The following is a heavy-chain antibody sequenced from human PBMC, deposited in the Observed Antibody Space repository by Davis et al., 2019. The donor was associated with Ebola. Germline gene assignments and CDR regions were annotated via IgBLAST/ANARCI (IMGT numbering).Heavy chain of an antibody. J-gene: IGHJ6*02. CDR1: GFTFSDYY. Sequence: GESLMISCAASGFTFSDYYMSWLRQAPGKGLEWLSYSSTYGTTIYYGDSVKGRFTISRDNANNSLYLQMHSLRPEDTAVYYCARGERRYYDYNGMDVWDQGTTVTVSS. D-gene: IGHD1-1*01. CDR3: ARGERRYYDYNGMDV. V-gene: IGHV3-11*01. CDR2: SSTYGTTI.